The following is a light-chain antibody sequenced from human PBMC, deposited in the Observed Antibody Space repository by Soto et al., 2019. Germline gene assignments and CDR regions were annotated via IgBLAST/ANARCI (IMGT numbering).Light chain of an antibody. Sequence: DIQMTQSPSSLSASVGDRVTMTCRARQDIRNYVAWYQQKPGEVPKLLIYAASTLQSGVPARFSGGGFGTDFTPNIPSLRPEDGATDYCQRYHSARLSFGPGTKVDLK. CDR2: AAS. V-gene: IGKV1-27*01. CDR1: QDIRNY. J-gene: IGKJ3*01. CDR3: QRYHSARLS.